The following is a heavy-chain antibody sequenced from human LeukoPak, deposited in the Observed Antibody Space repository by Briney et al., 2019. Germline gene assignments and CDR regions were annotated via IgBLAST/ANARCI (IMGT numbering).Heavy chain of an antibody. V-gene: IGHV3-7*01. CDR3: ARDTTYYESSAYYDSYDI. D-gene: IGHD3-22*01. Sequence: GGSLRLSCEASGFSFSMYWMAWVRQAPGKGLEWVANIKRDGSERHCLDSVRGRFTVSRDNATNSLYLQLNSLRAEDTAVYFCARDTTYYESSAYYDSYDIWGQGTMVTVSS. CDR2: IKRDGSER. J-gene: IGHJ3*02. CDR1: GFSFSMYW.